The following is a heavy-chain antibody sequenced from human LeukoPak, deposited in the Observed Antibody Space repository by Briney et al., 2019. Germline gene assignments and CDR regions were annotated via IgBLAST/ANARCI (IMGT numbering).Heavy chain of an antibody. CDR2: IKQDGSEK. CDR1: GFTFSSYL. D-gene: IGHD2-2*01. J-gene: IGHJ6*02. CDR3: ARVASGYCSSTSCYAGGGYYYYGMDV. V-gene: IGHV3-7*04. Sequence: GGSLRLSCAASGFTFSSYLMSWVRQAPGKGLEWVANIKQDGSEKYYVDSVKGRFTISRDNAKNSLYLQMNSLRAEDTAVYYCARVASGYCSSTSCYAGGGYYYYGMDVWGQGNTVTVSS.